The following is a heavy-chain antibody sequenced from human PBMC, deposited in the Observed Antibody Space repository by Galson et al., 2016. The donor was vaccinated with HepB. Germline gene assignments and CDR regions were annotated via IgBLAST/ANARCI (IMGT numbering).Heavy chain of an antibody. CDR2: IVPDDAVK. CDR1: GYPSRSNY. CDR3: AREDWLDF. J-gene: IGHJ5*01. V-gene: IGHV1-46*01. Sequence: SVKVPLQPPGYPSRSNYIHWVRKVPGEGLDATGIIVPDDAVKNYTQKLQGRVTMTRDTSTNTLYLELSSLKFEDTAIYSCAREDWLDFWGQGTPVTVSS.